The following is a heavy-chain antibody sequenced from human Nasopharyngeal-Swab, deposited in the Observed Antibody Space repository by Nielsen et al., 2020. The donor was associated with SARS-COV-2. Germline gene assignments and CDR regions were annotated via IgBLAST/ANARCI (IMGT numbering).Heavy chain of an antibody. J-gene: IGHJ6*02. CDR2: ISGSGGST. V-gene: IGHV3-23*01. Sequence: GESLKISCAASGLTFSSYAMSWVRQAPGKGLEWVSAISGSGGSTYYADSVKGRFTISRDNSKNTLYLQMNSLRAEDTAVYYCAKDLPYYDILTGYYSYYYGMDVWGQGTTVTVSS. D-gene: IGHD3-9*01. CDR3: AKDLPYYDILTGYYSYYYGMDV. CDR1: GLTFSSYA.